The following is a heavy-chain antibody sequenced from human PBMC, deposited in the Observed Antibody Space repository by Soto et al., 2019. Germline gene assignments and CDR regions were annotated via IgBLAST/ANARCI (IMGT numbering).Heavy chain of an antibody. J-gene: IGHJ4*02. V-gene: IGHV3-30-3*01. CDR1: GFTLSRYA. CDR3: AREIPKGGID. Sequence: PGGSLRLSCAASGFTLSRYAMHWVRQPPGKGLECVAVVSYDGNNEYYADSVKGRFTISRDNSKNTLYLQMNSLRAEDTAVYYCAREIPKGGIDWGQGTLVTVSS. CDR2: VSYDGNNE. D-gene: IGHD3-16*01.